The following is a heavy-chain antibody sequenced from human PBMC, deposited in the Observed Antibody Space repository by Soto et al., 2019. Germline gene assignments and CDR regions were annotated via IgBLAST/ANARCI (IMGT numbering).Heavy chain of an antibody. D-gene: IGHD2-21*01. CDR1: GGSISSYY. CDR3: ARPRSYCGGDCYDAFDI. J-gene: IGHJ3*02. V-gene: IGHV4-59*08. Sequence: SETLSLTCTVSGGSISSYYWSWIRQPPGKGLEWIGYIYYSGSTNYNPSLKSRVTISVDTSKNQFSLKLSSVTAADTAVYYCARPRSYCGGDCYDAFDIWGQGTMVTVSS. CDR2: IYYSGST.